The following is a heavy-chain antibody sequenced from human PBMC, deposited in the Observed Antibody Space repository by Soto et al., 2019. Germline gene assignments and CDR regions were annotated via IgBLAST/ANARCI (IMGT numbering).Heavy chain of an antibody. D-gene: IGHD2-15*01. CDR2: IRSSSSTI. CDR3: ARTYCSGGSCYRSLNY. CDR1: GFTFSSYS. V-gene: IGHV3-48*02. J-gene: IGHJ4*02. Sequence: PGGSLRLSCAASGFTFSSYSMNWVRQAPGKGLEGVSYIRSSSSTIYYADSVKGRLTISRNNAKNALYLQMNSVRYEDTAVYYCARTYCSGGSCYRSLNYWGQGTLVTVSS.